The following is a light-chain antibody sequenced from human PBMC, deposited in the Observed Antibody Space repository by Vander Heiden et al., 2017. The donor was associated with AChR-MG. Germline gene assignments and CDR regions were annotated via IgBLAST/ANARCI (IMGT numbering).Light chain of an antibody. V-gene: IGKV3-11*01. CDR1: QSVRRF. Sequence: EIVLTQFPGTLSLSPGERATLSCRASQSVRRFLAWYQQKPGQAPRLLIYDASSRATGIPGRFSGSGSGTDFTLTISSLDPEDFAVYYCQQRSNWPPTFGGGTKVDFK. CDR3: QQRSNWPPT. J-gene: IGKJ4*01. CDR2: DAS.